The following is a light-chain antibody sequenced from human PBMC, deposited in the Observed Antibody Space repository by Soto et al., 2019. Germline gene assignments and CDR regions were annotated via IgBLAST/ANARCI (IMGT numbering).Light chain of an antibody. J-gene: IGKJ3*01. Sequence: DIVLTQSPATLSLSPGERATLSCRASQSVSSYLAWYQQKPGQAPRLLIYGASNRATGIPARFSGSGSGTDFTLTISSLVPVDFAVYYCQQRSNWPPLFTFGPGTKVDIK. CDR1: QSVSSY. CDR3: QQRSNWPPLFT. CDR2: GAS. V-gene: IGKV3-11*01.